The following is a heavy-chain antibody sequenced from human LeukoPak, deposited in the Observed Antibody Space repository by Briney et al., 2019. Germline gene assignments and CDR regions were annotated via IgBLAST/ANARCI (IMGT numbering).Heavy chain of an antibody. CDR2: INPNSGGT. J-gene: IGHJ6*03. Sequence: ASVKVSCKASGYTFTDYYMHWVRQAPGQGLEWMGWINPNSGGTNYAQKFQGRVTMTRDTSISTAYMELSRLRSDDTAVYYCARDDGRVGATTGYYYYYMDVWGKGTTVTVSS. CDR3: ARDDGRVGATTGYYYYYMDV. V-gene: IGHV1-2*02. D-gene: IGHD1-26*01. CDR1: GYTFTDYY.